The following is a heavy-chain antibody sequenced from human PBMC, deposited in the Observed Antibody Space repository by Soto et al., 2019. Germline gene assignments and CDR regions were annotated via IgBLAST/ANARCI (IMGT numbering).Heavy chain of an antibody. Sequence: QVPLVQSGAEVKKPGASVKVSCKASGYIFTSYNINWVRQATGQGLEWMGWVNPNNGNTGYAQKFQGRVTMTRNTSISTAYMELSSLRSEDTAVYYCARDFSVAATDWFDPWGQGTLVTVSS. J-gene: IGHJ5*02. CDR2: VNPNNGNT. CDR1: GYIFTSYN. D-gene: IGHD2-15*01. CDR3: ARDFSVAATDWFDP. V-gene: IGHV1-8*01.